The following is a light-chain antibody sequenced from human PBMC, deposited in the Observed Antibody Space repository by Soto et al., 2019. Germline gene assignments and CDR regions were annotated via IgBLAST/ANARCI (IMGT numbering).Light chain of an antibody. Sequence: QSVLTQPPSVSGAPGQWFTISCTGSSSSIGGGYNVYWYQQLPGTAPNLLIFGNINRPSGVPDRFSGSKSGTSASLANTGLPDDDEADYYCRSYDSSLSGWVFGGGTQLTVL. J-gene: IGLJ3*02. CDR3: RSYDSSLSGWV. CDR2: GNI. CDR1: SSSIGGGYN. V-gene: IGLV1-40*01.